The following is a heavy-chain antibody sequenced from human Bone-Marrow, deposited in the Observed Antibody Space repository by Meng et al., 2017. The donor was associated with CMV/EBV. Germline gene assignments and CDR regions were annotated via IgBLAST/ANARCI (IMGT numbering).Heavy chain of an antibody. D-gene: IGHD2-2*01. CDR1: GFTFSGSA. Sequence: GSLKISCAASGFTFSGSAMHWVRQASGKGLEWVGRIRSKANSYATAYAASVKGRFTISRDDSKNTAYLQMNSLKTEDTAVYYCTSHIVVVPAARLGNYYGMDVWGQGNTVTGCS. CDR2: IRSKANSYAT. CDR3: TSHIVVVPAARLGNYYGMDV. J-gene: IGHJ6*01. V-gene: IGHV3-73*01.